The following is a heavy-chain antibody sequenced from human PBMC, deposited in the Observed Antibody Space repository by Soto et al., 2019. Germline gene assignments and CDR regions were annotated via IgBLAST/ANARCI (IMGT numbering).Heavy chain of an antibody. J-gene: IGHJ4*02. V-gene: IGHV3-33*01. D-gene: IGHD6-13*01. CDR3: ARDLTTGYSSSWSSAY. CDR1: GFTFSSYG. Sequence: QVQLVESGGGVVQPGRSLRLSCAASGFTFSSYGVHWVRQAPGKGLEWVAVIWYDGSNKYYADSVKGRFTISRDNSKNKPYLQMHSLRAEETAVYYCARDLTTGYSSSWSSAYWGQGTLVTVSS. CDR2: IWYDGSNK.